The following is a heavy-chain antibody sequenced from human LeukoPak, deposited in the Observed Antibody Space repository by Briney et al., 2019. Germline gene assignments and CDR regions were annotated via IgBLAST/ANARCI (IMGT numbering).Heavy chain of an antibody. CDR2: ISWNSGSI. J-gene: IGHJ3*02. Sequence: GGSLRLSCAASGFTFDDYAMHWVRQGPGKGLEWVSGISWNSGSIGYADSVKGRFTISRDNAKNSLYLQMNSLRAEDTALYYCAKDILSGAFDIWGQGTMVTVSS. CDR1: GFTFDDYA. CDR3: AKDILSGAFDI. V-gene: IGHV3-9*01. D-gene: IGHD6-25*01.